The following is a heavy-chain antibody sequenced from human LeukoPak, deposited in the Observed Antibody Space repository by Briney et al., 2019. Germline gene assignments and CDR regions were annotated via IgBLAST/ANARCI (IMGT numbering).Heavy chain of an antibody. CDR3: AREGMTTVTIFDY. CDR2: ISYDGPNK. Sequence: GGSLRLSCAASGFPFSDYGMYWVRQAPGKGLEWVAAISYDGPNKNYADSVKGRFTISRDNSKNTLYLQMNSLRAEDTAVYYCAREGMTTVTIFDYWGQGTLVTVSS. D-gene: IGHD4-17*01. CDR1: GFPFSDYG. V-gene: IGHV3-30*03. J-gene: IGHJ4*02.